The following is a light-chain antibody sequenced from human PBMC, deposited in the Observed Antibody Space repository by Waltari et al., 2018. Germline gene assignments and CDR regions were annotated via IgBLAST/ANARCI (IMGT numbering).Light chain of an antibody. V-gene: IGLV3-19*01. Sequence: SSELTQDPSVSVALGPTVSITCQGDRLSSYYANWYQQKPGQAPIRVIYATNNLPSGIADRFSGSSSGNTAALAIAGAQAEDEADYYCNSRDSSDNHLHVAFGGGTKLTVL. CDR1: RLSSYY. CDR2: ATN. J-gene: IGLJ2*01. CDR3: NSRDSSDNHLHVA.